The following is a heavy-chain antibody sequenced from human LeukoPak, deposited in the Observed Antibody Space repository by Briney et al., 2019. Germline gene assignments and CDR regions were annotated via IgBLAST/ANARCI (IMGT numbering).Heavy chain of an antibody. Sequence: ASVKVSCKASGYTFTGYDIHWVRQAPGQGLEWMGRINPNSGGTKYAQKFQGRVPMTRDTSITTAYMELSRLRSDDTAVYYCARDVGSNNCENWGQGTLVTVSS. V-gene: IGHV1-2*06. J-gene: IGHJ4*02. CDR1: GYTFTGYD. CDR3: ARDVGSNNCEN. D-gene: IGHD2-2*01. CDR2: INPNSGGT.